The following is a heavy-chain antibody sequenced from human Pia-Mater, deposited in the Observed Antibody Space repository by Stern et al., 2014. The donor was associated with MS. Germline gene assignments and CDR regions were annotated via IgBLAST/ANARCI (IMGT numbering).Heavy chain of an antibody. D-gene: IGHD2-21*02. Sequence: EVQLVQSGGGLVQPGGSLRLSCAASGLTLSSYWMSWVRQAPGKGLEWVANIKQDGSEKYYVDSVKGRFTISRDNAKNSLFLQMNSLRAEDTAVYYCAADTRAMTVFYWCQGTLVTVSS. V-gene: IGHV3-7*01. CDR1: GLTLSSYW. J-gene: IGHJ4*02. CDR2: IKQDGSEK. CDR3: AADTRAMTVFY.